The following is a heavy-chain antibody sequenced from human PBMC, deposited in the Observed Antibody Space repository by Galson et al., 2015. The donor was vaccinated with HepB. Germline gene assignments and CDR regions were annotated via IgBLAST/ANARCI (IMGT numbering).Heavy chain of an antibody. J-gene: IGHJ4*02. D-gene: IGHD6-19*01. CDR2: ISYDGIHE. CDR1: GFTFSNYA. V-gene: IGHV3-30-3*01. Sequence: SLRLSCATSGFTFSNYAMHWVRQAPGKGLECVAVISYDGIHEYYADSVKGRFTISRDNSKNTLYLQMNSLRAEDTAVYYCARDCRVPDSSGCHHFDYWGQGTLVTVSS. CDR3: ARDCRVPDSSGCHHFDY.